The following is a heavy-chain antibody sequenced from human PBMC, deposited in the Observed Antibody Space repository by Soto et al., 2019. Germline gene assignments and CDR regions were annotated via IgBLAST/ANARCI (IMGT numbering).Heavy chain of an antibody. CDR1: GFTFSNYW. D-gene: IGHD4-17*01. Sequence: PGGSLRLSCAPSGFTFSNYWMSWVRQAPGQGLEWVAGIKQDGSVKHYVDSVKGRFTISRDNAEKSLHLQMNSLRAEDTAVYYSEKLRGDYTVFDYWGQGARVTVSS. CDR3: EKLRGDYTVFDY. CDR2: IKQDGSVK. V-gene: IGHV3-7*03. J-gene: IGHJ4*02.